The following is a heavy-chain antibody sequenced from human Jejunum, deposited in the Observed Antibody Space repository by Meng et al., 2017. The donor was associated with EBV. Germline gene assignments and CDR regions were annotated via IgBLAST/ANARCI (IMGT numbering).Heavy chain of an antibody. CDR2: NNQFGST. CDR3: ARASSERLLDY. D-gene: IGHD1-14*01. J-gene: IGHJ4*02. V-gene: IGHV4-4*02. Sequence: GQLRAPGAGLLKPAGSLSFACAVSADSISSYDWWCWSRQPPGGVLEWRGENNQFGSTYYNPTLKSRVTISRDTSKRQVSLRLNSMTAADTAVYYCARASSERLLDYWGQGTLVTVSS. CDR1: ADSISSYDW.